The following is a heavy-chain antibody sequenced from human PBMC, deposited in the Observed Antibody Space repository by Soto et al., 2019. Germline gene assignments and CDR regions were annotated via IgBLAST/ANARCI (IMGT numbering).Heavy chain of an antibody. CDR3: ARVPDY. CDR2: MYHSGST. Sequence: SETLSLTCTVSGGSISDDTYYWGWIRQPPGKGLEWIGYMYHSGSTYYNPSLKSRVTISIDRSKNQFSLKLSSVTAADTAVYYCARVPDYWGQGILVTVSS. D-gene: IGHD2-2*01. J-gene: IGHJ4*02. V-gene: IGHV4-30-2*01. CDR1: GGSISDDTYY.